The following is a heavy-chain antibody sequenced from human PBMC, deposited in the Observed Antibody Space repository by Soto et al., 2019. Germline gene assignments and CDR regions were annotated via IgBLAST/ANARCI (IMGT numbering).Heavy chain of an antibody. V-gene: IGHV3-30*03. J-gene: IGHJ5*02. D-gene: IGHD2-21*02. CDR1: GFTFSSYG. CDR2: ISYDGSNK. Sequence: GGSLTLSCAASGFTFSSYGMHWVRQAPGKGLEWVAVISYDGSNKYYADSVKGRFTISRDNSKNTLYLQMNSLRAEDTAVYYCARGGVVTAIQFPFDPWGQGTLVTVSS. CDR3: ARGGVVTAIQFPFDP.